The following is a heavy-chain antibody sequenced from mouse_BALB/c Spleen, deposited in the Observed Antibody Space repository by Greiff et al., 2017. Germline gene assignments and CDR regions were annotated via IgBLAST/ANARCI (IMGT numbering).Heavy chain of an antibody. CDR3: AKHQLGLYWYFDV. D-gene: IGHD4-1*02. Sequence: QVQLQQSGPGLVAPSQSLSITCTVSGFSLTDYGVSWIRQPPGKGLEWLGVIWGGGSTYYNSALKSRLSISKDNSKSQVFLKMNSLQTDDTAMYYCAKHQLGLYWYFDVWGAGTTVTVSS. CDR2: IWGGGST. CDR1: GFSLTDYG. J-gene: IGHJ1*01. V-gene: IGHV2-6-5*01.